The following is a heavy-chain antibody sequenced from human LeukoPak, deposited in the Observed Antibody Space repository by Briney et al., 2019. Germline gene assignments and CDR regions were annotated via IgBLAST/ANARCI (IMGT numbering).Heavy chain of an antibody. D-gene: IGHD6-13*01. V-gene: IGHV4-59*01. CDR1: GGSISSYY. Sequence: SETLSLTCTVSGGSISSYYWSWIRQAPGKGLEWIGYIYYSGSTNYNPSLKSRVTISVDTSRNQFSLKLSSVTAADTAVYYCARGQAAAGFDPWGQRTLVTVSS. CDR2: IYYSGST. J-gene: IGHJ5*02. CDR3: ARGQAAAGFDP.